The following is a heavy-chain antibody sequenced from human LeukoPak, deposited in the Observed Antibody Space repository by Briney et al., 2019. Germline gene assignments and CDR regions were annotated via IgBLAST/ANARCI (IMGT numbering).Heavy chain of an antibody. Sequence: PSETLSLTCAVYGGSFSGYYWSWIRQPPGKGLEWIGEINHSGSTNYNPSLKSRVTISVDTSKNQFSLKLSSVTAADTAVYYCARGTRIHWFDPWGQGTLVTVSS. J-gene: IGHJ5*02. CDR1: GGSFSGYY. CDR2: INHSGST. V-gene: IGHV4-34*01. D-gene: IGHD1-14*01. CDR3: ARGTRIHWFDP.